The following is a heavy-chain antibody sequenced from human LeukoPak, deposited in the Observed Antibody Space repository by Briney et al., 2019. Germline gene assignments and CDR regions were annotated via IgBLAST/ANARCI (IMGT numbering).Heavy chain of an antibody. Sequence: PGRTLRLTCAASGFTFSSYGMHWVRQPPGKGLEWVAVIWYDGSNKYYADSVKRRFTISRDNSKNTLYPHMNSLKAEDTAVYYCARNREYSGRDYYDICVWGTRITVT. CDR2: IWYDGSNK. V-gene: IGHV3-33*01. CDR1: GFTFSSYG. CDR3: ARNREYSGRDYYDICV. D-gene: IGHD1-26*01. J-gene: IGHJ6*03.